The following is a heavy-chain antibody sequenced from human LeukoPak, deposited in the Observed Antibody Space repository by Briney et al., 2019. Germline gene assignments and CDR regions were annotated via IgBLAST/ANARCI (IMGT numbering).Heavy chain of an antibody. CDR1: GYTFTSYA. D-gene: IGHD6-13*01. J-gene: IGHJ4*02. Sequence: GASVKVSCKASGYTFTSYAMNWVRQAPGQGLEWMGWINPNSGGTNYAQKFQGRVTMTRDTSISTAYMELSRLRSDDTAVYYCARGNSSSWYVIDDYWGQGTLVTVSS. CDR3: ARGNSSSWYVIDDY. CDR2: INPNSGGT. V-gene: IGHV1-2*02.